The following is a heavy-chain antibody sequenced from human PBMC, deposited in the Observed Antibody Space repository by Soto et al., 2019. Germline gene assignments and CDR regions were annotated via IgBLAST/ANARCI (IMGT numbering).Heavy chain of an antibody. Sequence: GGSLRLSCAASGFTFSSYGMHWVRQAPGKGLEWVAVISYDGSNKYYADSVKGRFTISRDNSKNTLYLQMNSLRAEDTAVYYCAKDTDIVVVPAAIDYWGQGTLVTVSS. CDR2: ISYDGSNK. V-gene: IGHV3-30*18. D-gene: IGHD2-2*01. CDR3: AKDTDIVVVPAAIDY. J-gene: IGHJ4*02. CDR1: GFTFSSYG.